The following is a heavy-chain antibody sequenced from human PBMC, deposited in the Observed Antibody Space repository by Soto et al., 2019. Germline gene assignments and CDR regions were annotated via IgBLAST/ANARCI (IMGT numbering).Heavy chain of an antibody. Sequence: GASVKVSCKASGYTFTNYGISWVRQAPGQGLEWMGWISAYNGNTNYAQKIQGRVTMTTDTSTSTAYMELRSLRTDDTAVYYCARGHIVVVTAIPEGDYYYYYGMDVWGQGTTVTVSS. CDR1: GYTFTNYG. V-gene: IGHV1-18*01. CDR2: ISAYNGNT. CDR3: ARGHIVVVTAIPEGDYYYYYGMDV. J-gene: IGHJ6*02. D-gene: IGHD2-21*02.